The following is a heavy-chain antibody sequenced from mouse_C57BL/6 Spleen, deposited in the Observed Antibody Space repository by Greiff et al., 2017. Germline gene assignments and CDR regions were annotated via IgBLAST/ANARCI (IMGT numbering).Heavy chain of an antibody. CDR1: GYAFSSYW. V-gene: IGHV1-80*01. Sequence: VQLQQSGAELVKPGASVKISCKASGYAFSSYWMNWVKQRPGKGLEWIGQIYPGDGDTNYNGKFKGKATLTADKSSSTAYMQLSSLTSEDSAVYFCARSFGGSSFYYYAMDYWGQGTSVTVSA. CDR2: IYPGDGDT. CDR3: ARSFGGSSFYYYAMDY. D-gene: IGHD1-1*01. J-gene: IGHJ4*01.